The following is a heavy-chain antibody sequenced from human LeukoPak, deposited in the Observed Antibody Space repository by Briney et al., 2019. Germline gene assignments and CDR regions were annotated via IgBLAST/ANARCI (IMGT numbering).Heavy chain of an antibody. V-gene: IGHV3-74*01. J-gene: IGHJ6*02. D-gene: IGHD3-3*02. CDR3: ARNTPSLSTNGMDV. CDR2: ITSDGSTT. CDR1: GFTFSSYW. Sequence: GGSLRLSCAASGFTFSSYWMHWVRQAPGKGLVWVSRITSDGSTTNYADSVKGRFTISRDNAKNSLYLQMDSPRAEDTAVYYCARNTPSLSTNGMDVWGQGTTVTVSS.